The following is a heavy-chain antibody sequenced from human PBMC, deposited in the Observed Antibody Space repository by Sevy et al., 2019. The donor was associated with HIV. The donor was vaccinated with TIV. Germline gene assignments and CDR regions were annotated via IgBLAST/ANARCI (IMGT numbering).Heavy chain of an antibody. V-gene: IGHV4-4*07. Sequence: SEILSLTCTVSGGSITSYSWSWIRQPAGKGLEWLGRIYSKGNSNYNPSLKSRVTMTVDTSKNQFSLKLTSVNAADTAVYFCAREGGASSAWFENWFGPWGQGTLVTVSS. CDR3: AREGGASSAWFENWFGP. D-gene: IGHD6-19*01. CDR1: GGSITSYS. J-gene: IGHJ5*02. CDR2: IYSKGNS.